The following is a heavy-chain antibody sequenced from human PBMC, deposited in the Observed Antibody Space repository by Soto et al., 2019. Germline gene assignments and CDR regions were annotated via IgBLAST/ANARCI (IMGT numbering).Heavy chain of an antibody. CDR2: ISWNSGRI. V-gene: IGHV3-9*01. CDR1: GLSIDDSA. D-gene: IGHD4-17*01. Sequence: HLVESGGGLVQPGTSLRLSCVASGLSIDDSAMHWVRQVPGKGLEWVSGISWNSGRIGYGDSVKGRFTISRDNAKSSLYLQMDSLRPEDTAVYYCVKAFKAYTVTTYFEHWGRGVLVTVSS. J-gene: IGHJ4*01. CDR3: VKAFKAYTVTTYFEH.